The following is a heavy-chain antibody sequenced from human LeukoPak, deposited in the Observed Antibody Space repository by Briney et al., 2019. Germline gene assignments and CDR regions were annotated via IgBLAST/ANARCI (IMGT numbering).Heavy chain of an antibody. CDR1: GGSISSSSYY. D-gene: IGHD5-12*01. Sequence: SETLSLTCTVSGGSISSSSYYWGWIRQPPGKGLEWIGSIYYSGSTYYNPSLKSRVTISVDTSKNQFSLKLSSVTAADTAVYYCATYRHSGYDYLYWGQGTLVTVSS. CDR2: IYYSGST. CDR3: ATYRHSGYDYLY. J-gene: IGHJ4*02. V-gene: IGHV4-39*01.